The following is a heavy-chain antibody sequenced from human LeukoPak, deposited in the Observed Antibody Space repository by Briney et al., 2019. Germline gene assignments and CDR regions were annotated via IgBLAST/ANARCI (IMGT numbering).Heavy chain of an antibody. CDR1: GFTFSTYS. D-gene: IGHD1-26*01. Sequence: GGSLRLSCAASGFTFSTYSMGWVRQAPGKGLDWVSSMSDSGRHTYYADSVKGRFTMSRDNSKNTLYLQMSSLRPEDTAVYYCARDFRKSGSYGWFDSWGQGTLVIVSS. CDR3: ARDFRKSGSYGWFDS. J-gene: IGHJ5*01. CDR2: MSDSGRHT. V-gene: IGHV3-23*01.